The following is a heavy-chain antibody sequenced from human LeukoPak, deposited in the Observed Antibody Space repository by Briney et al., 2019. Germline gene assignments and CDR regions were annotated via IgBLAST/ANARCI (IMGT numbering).Heavy chain of an antibody. CDR2: INHSGST. J-gene: IGHJ5*02. Sequence: PSETLSLTCAVYGGSFSGYYWSWIRQPPGKGLEWIGEINHSGSTNYNPSLKSRVTISVDTSKNQFSLKLSSVTAADTAVYYCVGSTNYDSSGYYYWFDPWGQGTLVTVSS. CDR1: GGSFSGYY. V-gene: IGHV4-34*01. CDR3: VGSTNYDSSGYYYWFDP. D-gene: IGHD3-22*01.